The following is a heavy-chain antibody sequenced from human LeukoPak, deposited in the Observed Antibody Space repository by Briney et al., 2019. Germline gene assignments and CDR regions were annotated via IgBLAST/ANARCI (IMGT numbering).Heavy chain of an antibody. CDR1: GYRFATYW. CDR2: IYPDDSAT. CDR3: ARYYYDSSGYYHHDAFDI. Sequence: GESLKISCKGSGYRFATYWIGWVRQMPGQGLEWMGIIYPDDSATKYSPSFQGQVTISADKSIDTAYLQWSNLKASDTAMYYCARYYYDSSGYYHHDAFDIWGQGTMVTVSS. V-gene: IGHV5-51*01. J-gene: IGHJ3*02. D-gene: IGHD3-22*01.